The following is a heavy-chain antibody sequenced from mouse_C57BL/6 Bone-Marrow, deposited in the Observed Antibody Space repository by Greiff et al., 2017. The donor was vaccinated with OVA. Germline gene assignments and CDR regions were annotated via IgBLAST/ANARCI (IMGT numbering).Heavy chain of an antibody. J-gene: IGHJ1*03. CDR3: ARRATVVSWYFDV. V-gene: IGHV1-74*01. Sequence: QVHVKQPGAELVKPGASVKVSCKASGYTFTSYWMHWVKQRPGQGLEWIGRIHPSDSDTNYNQKFKGKATLTVDKSSSTAYMQISSLTSEDSAVYYCARRATVVSWYFDVWGTGTTVTVSS. D-gene: IGHD1-1*01. CDR1: GYTFTSYW. CDR2: IHPSDSDT.